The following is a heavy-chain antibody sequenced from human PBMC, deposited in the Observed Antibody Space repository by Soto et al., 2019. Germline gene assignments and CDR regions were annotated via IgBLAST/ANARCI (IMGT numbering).Heavy chain of an antibody. Sequence: GGSLRLSCEGSGFPFRSYGIQWVRQAPGKGLEWLGLIWNDGSHAYYADSVKGRFTISRDNSKNTVFLQVSNLRAEDTAVYYCARLESGSLDLWGHGTLVTVSS. CDR2: IWNDGSHA. V-gene: IGHV3-33*01. CDR1: GFPFRSYG. J-gene: IGHJ4*01. D-gene: IGHD1-26*01. CDR3: ARLESGSLDL.